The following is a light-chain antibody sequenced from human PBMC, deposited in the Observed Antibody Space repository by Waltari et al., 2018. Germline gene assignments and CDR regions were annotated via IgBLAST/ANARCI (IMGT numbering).Light chain of an antibody. V-gene: IGLV2-14*03. CDR3: TSYRSTNTSVI. Sequence: QSALTQPASVSGSPGQSITISCTGINGDVGGYYYVSWYQQYPGKAPKLLIYDVSHRPSGVSSRFSASKSGNTASLTISGLQTEDEADYYCTSYRSTNTSVIFGGGTKLAVL. CDR2: DVS. J-gene: IGLJ2*01. CDR1: NGDVGGYYY.